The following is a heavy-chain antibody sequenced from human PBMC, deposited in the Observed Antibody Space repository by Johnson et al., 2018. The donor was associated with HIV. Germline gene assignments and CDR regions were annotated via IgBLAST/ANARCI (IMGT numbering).Heavy chain of an antibody. CDR2: ISWNSDYI. Sequence: VESGGGLVQTGRSLRLSCAVSGFTFDDYAMHWVRQAPGNGLEWVSGISWNSDYIGYADSVKGRFTISRDNAKNSLYLQMSSLTPEDTALYYGAKGTDYFASGRGSPCYIWGRGIMVTVSS. V-gene: IGHV3-9*01. CDR1: GFTFDDYA. J-gene: IGHJ3*02. D-gene: IGHD3-10*01. CDR3: AKGTDYFASGRGSPCYI.